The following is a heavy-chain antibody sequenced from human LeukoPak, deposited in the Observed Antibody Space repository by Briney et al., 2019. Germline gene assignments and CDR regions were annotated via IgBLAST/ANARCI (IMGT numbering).Heavy chain of an antibody. J-gene: IGHJ3*02. V-gene: IGHV4-59*08. CDR3: ARLANWGSWDAFDT. CDR2: IYYSGST. D-gene: IGHD7-27*01. CDR1: GGSISSYY. Sequence: SETLSLTCTVSGGSISSYYWSWIRQPPGKGLEWIGYIYYSGSTNYNPSLKSRVTISVDTSKNQFSLKLSSVTAADTAVYYCARLANWGSWDAFDTWGQGTMVTVSS.